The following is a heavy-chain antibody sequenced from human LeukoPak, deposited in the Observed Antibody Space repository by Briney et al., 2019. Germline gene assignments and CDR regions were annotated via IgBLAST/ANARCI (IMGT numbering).Heavy chain of an antibody. J-gene: IGHJ3*02. CDR1: GGSISSGSYY. CDR2: IYTSGST. D-gene: IGHD3-3*01. Sequence: SETLSLTCTVSGGSISSGSYYWSWIRQPAGKGLEWIGRIYTSGSTNYNPSLKSRVTISVDTSKNQFSLKLSSVTAADTAVYYCAGGHDFWSVPLDAFDIWGQGTMVTVSS. CDR3: AGGHDFWSVPLDAFDI. V-gene: IGHV4-61*02.